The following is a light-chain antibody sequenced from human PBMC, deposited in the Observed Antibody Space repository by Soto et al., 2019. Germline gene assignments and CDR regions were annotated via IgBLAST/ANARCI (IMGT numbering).Light chain of an antibody. V-gene: IGKV2-28*01. Sequence: DIVMTQSPLSLPVTPGEPASISCRSSQSLLHSTGYNFFDWYLQKPGQSPQLLIYLGSNRASGVPDRFSGSGAGTDFTLKISRVEAEDVGVYYCMQALQTPITFGQGTRLEIK. CDR2: LGS. CDR1: QSLLHSTGYNF. J-gene: IGKJ5*01. CDR3: MQALQTPIT.